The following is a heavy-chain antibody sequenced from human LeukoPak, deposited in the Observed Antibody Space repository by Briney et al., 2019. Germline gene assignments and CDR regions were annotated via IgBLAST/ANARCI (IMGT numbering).Heavy chain of an antibody. CDR3: ARDPSQGDS. Sequence: GRSLRLSCAASGFTFSSYPMHWVRQAPGKGLEWVAVISYDANTKYYADSVKGRFTISRDNSKNTLYLQMNSLRAEDTAVYYCARDPSQGDSWGQGTLVTVSS. J-gene: IGHJ4*02. CDR2: ISYDANTK. CDR1: GFTFSSYP. V-gene: IGHV3-30-3*01.